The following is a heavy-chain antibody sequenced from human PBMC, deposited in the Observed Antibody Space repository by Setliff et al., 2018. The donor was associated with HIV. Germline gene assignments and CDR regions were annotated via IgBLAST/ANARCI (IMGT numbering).Heavy chain of an antibody. J-gene: IGHJ4*02. CDR2: IYYSGST. V-gene: IGHV4-30-4*08. D-gene: IGHD3-10*01. CDR1: GGSITSGTYY. CDR3: ARGSYTVRIDY. Sequence: PSETLSLTCTVSGGSITSGTYYWNWIRQHPGKGLEWIGYIYYSGSTYYNPSLKSRVTISRDTSENQFSLRLSSVTAADTAVYYCARGSYTVRIDYWGQGTRVTVSS.